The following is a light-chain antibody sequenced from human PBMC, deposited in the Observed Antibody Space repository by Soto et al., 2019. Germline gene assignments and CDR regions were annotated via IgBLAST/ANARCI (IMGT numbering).Light chain of an antibody. J-gene: IGLJ3*02. V-gene: IGLV1-44*01. CDR2: SNN. Sequence: QLVLTQPPSASGTPGQRVTLSCSGSSSNIGINTVNWYQQLPGTAPKLLIYSNNQRPSGVPDRFSGSKSGTSASLAISGLQSEDEADYYCAAWDDSLNGWVFGGGTKLTVL. CDR3: AAWDDSLNGWV. CDR1: SSNIGINT.